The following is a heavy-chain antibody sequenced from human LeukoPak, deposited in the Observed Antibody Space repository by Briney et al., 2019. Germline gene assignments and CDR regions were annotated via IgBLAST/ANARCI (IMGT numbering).Heavy chain of an antibody. J-gene: IGHJ5*02. CDR3: ARQSYAKFDP. CDR1: GFVVSSNY. V-gene: IGHV3-66*04. CDR2: IYSGGST. Sequence: GGSLRLSCVASGFVVSSNYMRWVRQAPGKGLEWVSVIYSGGSTFYADSVKGRFTISRDNARKLVFLQMNSLRVEDTAVYYCARQSYAKFDPWGQGTLVTVSS. D-gene: IGHD3-16*01.